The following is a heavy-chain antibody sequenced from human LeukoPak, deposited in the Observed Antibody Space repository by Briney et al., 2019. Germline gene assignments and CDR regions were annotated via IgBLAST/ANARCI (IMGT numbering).Heavy chain of an antibody. CDR1: GYTFTSYG. CDR3: ARDPGDIVVVVTSMDY. D-gene: IGHD2-15*01. Sequence: ASVKVSCKASGYTFTSYGISWVRQAPGQGLEWMGWISPYNGNTNYAQKLQGRVTMTTDTSTTTAYMELRSLRSDDTAVYYCARDPGDIVVVVTSMDYWGQGTLVTVSS. J-gene: IGHJ4*02. V-gene: IGHV1-18*01. CDR2: ISPYNGNT.